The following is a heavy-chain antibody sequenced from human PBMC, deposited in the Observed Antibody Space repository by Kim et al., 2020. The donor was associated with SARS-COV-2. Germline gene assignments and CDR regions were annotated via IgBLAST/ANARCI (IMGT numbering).Heavy chain of an antibody. D-gene: IGHD6-19*01. CDR1: GFTFSSYA. CDR3: AKDQAGAVAGGLDY. Sequence: GGSLRLSCAASGFTFSSYAMSWVRQAPGKGLEWVSVIYSGGSSTYYADSVKGRFTISRDNSKNTLYLQMNSLRAEDTAVYYCAKDQAGAVAGGLDYWGQGTLVTVSS. J-gene: IGHJ4*02. V-gene: IGHV3-23*03. CDR2: IYSGGSST.